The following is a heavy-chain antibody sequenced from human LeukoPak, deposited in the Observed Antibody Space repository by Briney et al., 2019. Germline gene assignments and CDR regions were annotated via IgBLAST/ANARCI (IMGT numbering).Heavy chain of an antibody. CDR3: ATEVGATDDY. Sequence: PGESLRLSCAASGFTFSSYSMNWVRQAPGKGLEWVSSISGSSTYIYYADSVRGRFTISRDNAKNSLYLHMNSLRAEDTAVYYCATEVGATDDYWGQGTLVTVSS. J-gene: IGHJ4*02. D-gene: IGHD1-26*01. CDR1: GFTFSSYS. V-gene: IGHV3-21*01. CDR2: ISGSSTYI.